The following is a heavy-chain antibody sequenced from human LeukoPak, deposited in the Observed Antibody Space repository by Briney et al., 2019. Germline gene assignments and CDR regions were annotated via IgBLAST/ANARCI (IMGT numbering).Heavy chain of an antibody. V-gene: IGHV3-21*01. J-gene: IGHJ4*02. CDR3: ARDTLGGSPPDY. CDR2: ISSSSSYI. Sequence: PGGSLRLSCAASGFTFSSYSMNWVRQAPGKGLEWVSAISSSSSYIYYADSVKGRSTISRDNAKNSLYLQMNSLRAEDTAVYYCARDTLGGSPPDYWGQGTLVTVSS. D-gene: IGHD2-15*01. CDR1: GFTFSSYS.